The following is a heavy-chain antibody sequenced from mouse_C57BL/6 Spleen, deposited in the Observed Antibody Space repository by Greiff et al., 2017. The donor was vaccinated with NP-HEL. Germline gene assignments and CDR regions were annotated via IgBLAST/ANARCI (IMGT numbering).Heavy chain of an antibody. CDR1: GYTFTSYW. J-gene: IGHJ1*03. V-gene: IGHV1-53*01. CDR3: ARIITTVVATRHFDV. D-gene: IGHD1-1*01. CDR2: INPSNGGT. Sequence: QVQLQQPGTELVKPGASVKLSCKASGYTFTSYWMHWVKQRPGQGLEWIGNINPSNGGTNYNEKFKSKATLTVDKSSSTAYMQLSSLTSEDSAVYYCARIITTVVATRHFDVWGTGTTVTVSS.